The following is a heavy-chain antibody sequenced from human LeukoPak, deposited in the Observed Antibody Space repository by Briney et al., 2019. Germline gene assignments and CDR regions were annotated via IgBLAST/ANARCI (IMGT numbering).Heavy chain of an antibody. CDR2: IYHSGST. V-gene: IGHV4-38-2*01. Sequence: PSETLSLTCAVSGYSISSGYYWGWIRQPPGKGLEWIGSIYHSGSTYYNPSLKSRVTISVDTSKNQFSLKLSSVTAADTAVYYCARHTAGSRDAIDIWGQGTMVTVSS. D-gene: IGHD1-14*01. CDR1: GYSISSGYY. CDR3: ARHTAGSRDAIDI. J-gene: IGHJ3*02.